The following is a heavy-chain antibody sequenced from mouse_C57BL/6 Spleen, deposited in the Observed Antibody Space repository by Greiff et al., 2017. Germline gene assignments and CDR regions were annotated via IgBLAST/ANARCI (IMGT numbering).Heavy chain of an antibody. CDR2: IDPSDSET. V-gene: IGHV1-52*01. D-gene: IGHD1-1*01. Sequence: QVQLQQPGAELVRPGSSVKLSCKASGYTFTSYWMHWVKQRPIQGLEWIGNIDPSDSETHYNQKFKDKATLTVDKSSSTAYMQLSSLTSEDSAVYCCARNYGSGWFAYWGQGTLVTVSA. J-gene: IGHJ3*01. CDR3: ARNYGSGWFAY. CDR1: GYTFTSYW.